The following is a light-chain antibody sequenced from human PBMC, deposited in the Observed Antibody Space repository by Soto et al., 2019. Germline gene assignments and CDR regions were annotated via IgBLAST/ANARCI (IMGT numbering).Light chain of an antibody. Sequence: QSALTQPASVSGSPGQSITISCTGTSSDIGAYNYVSWYQQHPGKVPKLLIFDVSSWPSGASNRFSGSKSDNMASLTISGLQAEDEADYYCSSYTTSSTVVFGGGTKLTVL. CDR1: SSDIGAYNY. J-gene: IGLJ2*01. CDR2: DVS. V-gene: IGLV2-14*03. CDR3: SSYTTSSTVV.